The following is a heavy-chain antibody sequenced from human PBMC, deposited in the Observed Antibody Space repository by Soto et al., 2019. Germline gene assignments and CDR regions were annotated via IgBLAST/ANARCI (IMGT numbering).Heavy chain of an antibody. Sequence: PSETLSLTCTFSGGSIIGHYWSWIRQPPGKGLQYIGYISYSGSTNYNPSLKSRVTISVDTSNNQFSLRLSSVTAADTAVYYCARDVGLQHDTGYYDFWSGKNNWFDPWGQGTLVTVSS. CDR2: ISYSGST. J-gene: IGHJ5*02. CDR3: ARDVGLQHDTGYYDFWSGKNNWFDP. CDR1: GGSIIGHY. D-gene: IGHD3-3*01. V-gene: IGHV4-59*11.